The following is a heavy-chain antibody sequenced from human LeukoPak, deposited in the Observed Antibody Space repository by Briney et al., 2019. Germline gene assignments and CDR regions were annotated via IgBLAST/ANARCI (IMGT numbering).Heavy chain of an antibody. CDR2: ISGGGGST. CDR3: AKVSNGNYAGDAFDI. CDR1: GFTFSDYA. Sequence: SGASLRLSCAASGFTFSDYAMTWVRQAPGKGLEWVSAISGGGGSTYYADSVKGRFTISRDNSKNTLYLQMSSLRADDTAVYYCAKVSNGNYAGDAFDIWGQGTMVTVSS. D-gene: IGHD1-7*01. J-gene: IGHJ3*02. V-gene: IGHV3-23*01.